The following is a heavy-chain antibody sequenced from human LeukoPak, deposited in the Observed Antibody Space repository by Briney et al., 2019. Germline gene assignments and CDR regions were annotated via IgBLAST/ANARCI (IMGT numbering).Heavy chain of an antibody. Sequence: PSETLSLTCTVSGGSISSDYWSWIRQLPGKGLEWIGYIYYRGSTNYNPSLKSRVTISVDTSKNQFSLKLSSVTAADTAVYYCARLSGYSSGHYYSDYWGQGTLVTVSS. CDR2: IYYRGST. J-gene: IGHJ4*02. D-gene: IGHD3-22*01. CDR1: GGSISSDY. V-gene: IGHV4-59*13. CDR3: ARLSGYSSGHYYSDY.